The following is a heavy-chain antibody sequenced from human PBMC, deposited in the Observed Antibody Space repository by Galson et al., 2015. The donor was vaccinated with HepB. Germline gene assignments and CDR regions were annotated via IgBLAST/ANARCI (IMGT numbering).Heavy chain of an antibody. Sequence: SLRLSCAASGFTFSSYAMSWVRQAPGKGLEWVSAISGSGGSTYYADSVKGRFTISRDNSKNTLYLQMNSLRAEDTAVYYCARSTRGWAVAGTFARCFDYWGQGTLVTVSS. CDR3: ARSTRGWAVAGTFARCFDY. J-gene: IGHJ4*02. D-gene: IGHD6-19*01. V-gene: IGHV3-23*01. CDR2: ISGSGGST. CDR1: GFTFSSYA.